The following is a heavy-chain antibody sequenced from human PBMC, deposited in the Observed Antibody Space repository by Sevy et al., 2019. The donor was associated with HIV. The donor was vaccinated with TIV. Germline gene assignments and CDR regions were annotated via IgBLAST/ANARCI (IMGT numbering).Heavy chain of an antibody. J-gene: IGHJ6*03. CDR2: IIPIFGTA. CDR1: GGTFSSYA. CDR3: AGDPTFWSGYPTYYYYMDV. Sequence: ASVKVSCKASGGTFSSYAISWVRQAPGQGLEWMGGIIPIFGTANYAQKFQGRVTITADESTSTAYMELSSLRSEDTAVYYCAGDPTFWSGYPTYYYYMDVWGKGTTVTVSS. V-gene: IGHV1-69*13. D-gene: IGHD3-3*01.